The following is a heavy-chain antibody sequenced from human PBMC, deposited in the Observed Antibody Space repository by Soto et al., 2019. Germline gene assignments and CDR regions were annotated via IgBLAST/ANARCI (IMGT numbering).Heavy chain of an antibody. V-gene: IGHV1-69*12. CDR3: ACGGGAFPDDSSGCPPQSGGDYYYGMDV. CDR1: GGTFSSYA. Sequence: QVQLVQSGAEVKKPGSSVKVSCKASGGTFSSYAISWVRQAPGQGLEWMGGIIPIFGTANYAQKFQGRVTITADESTSTAYMELSSLRSEDTAVHYCACGGGAFPDDSSGCPPQSGGDYYYGMDVGGQGTTVTVSS. CDR2: IIPIFGTA. J-gene: IGHJ6*02. D-gene: IGHD3-22*01.